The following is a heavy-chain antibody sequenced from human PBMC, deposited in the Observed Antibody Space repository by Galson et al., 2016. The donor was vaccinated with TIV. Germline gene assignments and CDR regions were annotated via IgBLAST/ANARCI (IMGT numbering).Heavy chain of an antibody. CDR1: GYTFTSYG. Sequence: SVKVSCKASGYTFTSYGISWVRQAPGQGLEWMGWISAYNGNTNYAQKLQGRVTMTTDTSTSTAYMELRSLRSDDTAVYYCARDIVVVPRVGYYGMDVWGQGTTVTVSS. J-gene: IGHJ6*02. CDR3: ARDIVVVPRVGYYGMDV. CDR2: ISAYNGNT. V-gene: IGHV1-18*01. D-gene: IGHD2-2*01.